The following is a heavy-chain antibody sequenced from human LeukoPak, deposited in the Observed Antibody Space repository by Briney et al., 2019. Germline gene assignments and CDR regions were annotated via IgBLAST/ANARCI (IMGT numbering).Heavy chain of an antibody. CDR2: LFDSVNT. CDR3: ATIKRGSIIGYFDF. J-gene: IGHJ4*02. CDR1: GGSISSHY. Sequence: SETLSLTCTVSGGSISSHYWSWIRQPPGKGLEWIAYLFDSVNTKDNPSLQSRLILSADTSKNQFSLRLSSVTAADTAVYYCATIKRGSIIGYFDFWGQGIKVTVSS. V-gene: IGHV4-59*11. D-gene: IGHD5-18*01.